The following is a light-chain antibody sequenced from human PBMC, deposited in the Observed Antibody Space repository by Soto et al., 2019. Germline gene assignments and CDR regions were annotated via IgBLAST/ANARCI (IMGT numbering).Light chain of an antibody. Sequence: QLVLTQPPSVSGAPGQRVTISCTGSSSNIGAGYDVHWYQQLPGTAPKLLIYGNSNRPSGVPDRFSGSKSGTSASLAITGLQAGDEADYYCQSYDSSLSGSVVFGGGTKVTVL. CDR2: GNS. J-gene: IGLJ2*01. V-gene: IGLV1-40*01. CDR3: QSYDSSLSGSVV. CDR1: SSNIGAGYD.